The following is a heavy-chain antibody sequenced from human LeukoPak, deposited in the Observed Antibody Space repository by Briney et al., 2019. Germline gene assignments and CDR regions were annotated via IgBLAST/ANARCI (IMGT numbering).Heavy chain of an antibody. CDR2: IHYSGST. J-gene: IGHJ4*02. CDR3: AREYDSSGCFDY. CDR1: GGSISSYY. V-gene: IGHV4-59*01. D-gene: IGHD3-22*01. Sequence: PSETLSLTCTVSGGSISSYYWSWIRQPPGKGLEWIGYIHYSGSTNYNPSLKSRVTISVHTSKNQSSLKLSSVTAADTAVYYCAREYDSSGCFDYWGQGTLVTVSS.